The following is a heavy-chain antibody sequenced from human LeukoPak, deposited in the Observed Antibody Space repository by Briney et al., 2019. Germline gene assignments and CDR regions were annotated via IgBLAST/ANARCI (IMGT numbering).Heavy chain of an antibody. V-gene: IGHV3-13*04. D-gene: IGHD2-21*01. CDR3: VRGPRLSAGDPYYFYGLDV. CDR2: IGTAGDT. J-gene: IGHJ6*02. Sequence: GGSLRLSCAASVFTFSTYDMHWVRQATGGGLEWVSRIGTAGDTSYPGSVKGRFTVSRENAKNSLYLQMNSLGAGGTGVYYCVRGPRLSAGDPYYFYGLDVWGPGTKVTVSS. CDR1: VFTFSTYD.